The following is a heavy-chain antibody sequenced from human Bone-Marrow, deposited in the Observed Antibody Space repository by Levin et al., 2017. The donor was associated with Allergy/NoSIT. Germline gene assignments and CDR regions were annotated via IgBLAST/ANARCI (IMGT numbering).Heavy chain of an antibody. CDR1: GYTFATYG. Sequence: ASVKVSCKASGYTFATYGISWVRQAPGQGLEWMGWISVYNGKTHNAQNFQGRVTIPTNTSPTTVYMELRGLRSDDTAVYYCARRGSWLNDGFALWGQGTMVTVSS. V-gene: IGHV1-18*01. D-gene: IGHD3-10*01. CDR3: ARRGSWLNDGFAL. J-gene: IGHJ3*01. CDR2: ISVYNGKT.